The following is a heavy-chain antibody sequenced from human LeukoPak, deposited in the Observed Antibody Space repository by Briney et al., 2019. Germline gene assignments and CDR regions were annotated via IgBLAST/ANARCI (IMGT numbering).Heavy chain of an antibody. Sequence: GGSLRLSCAASGFTFSDNYMTWVRQAPGKGLERLSYISGNGGVIQYADSVKGRFTISRDNAKNLLYLQMDSLRVEDTAIYYCARDPRTVRIWGQGTLVTVSS. D-gene: IGHD1-1*01. CDR3: ARDPRTVRI. V-gene: IGHV3-11*04. CDR1: GFTFSDNY. J-gene: IGHJ4*02. CDR2: ISGNGGVI.